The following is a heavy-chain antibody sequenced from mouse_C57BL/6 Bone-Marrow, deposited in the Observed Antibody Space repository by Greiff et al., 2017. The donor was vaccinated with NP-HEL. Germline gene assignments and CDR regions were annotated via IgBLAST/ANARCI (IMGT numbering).Heavy chain of an antibody. CDR1: GFNIKDYY. Sequence: EVQLQQSGAELVRPGASVKLSCTASGFNIKDYYMHWVKQRPEQGLEWIGRIDPEDGETKSAPKFQGKATITADTSSNTAYLQLSSMTSEDTAVYYCAREDGYGYYCDYWGQGTTLTVSS. V-gene: IGHV14-2*01. D-gene: IGHD2-2*01. J-gene: IGHJ2*01. CDR2: IDPEDGET. CDR3: AREDGYGYYCDY.